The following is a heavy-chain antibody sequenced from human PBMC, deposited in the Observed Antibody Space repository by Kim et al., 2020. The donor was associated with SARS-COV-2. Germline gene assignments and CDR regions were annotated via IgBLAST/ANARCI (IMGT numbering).Heavy chain of an antibody. Sequence: SETLSLTCTVSGGSISSYYWSWIRQPPGKGLEWIGYIYYSGSTNHNPSLKSRVTISVDTSKNQFSLKLSSVTAADTAVYYCARRGSSSGESDYWGQGTL. V-gene: IGHV4-59*08. D-gene: IGHD6-13*01. CDR1: GGSISSYY. CDR2: IYYSGST. J-gene: IGHJ4*02. CDR3: ARRGSSSGESDY.